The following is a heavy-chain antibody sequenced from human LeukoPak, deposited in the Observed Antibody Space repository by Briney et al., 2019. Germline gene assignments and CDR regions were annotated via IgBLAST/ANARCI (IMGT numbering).Heavy chain of an antibody. Sequence: PGGSLRLSCAASTFTFSSYNMNWVRRAPGKGLEWVSSISSSGTYIYYRDSVKGRFTISRDNAENSLYLEMNSLRVEDTAIYYCVRDRGSYRPIDYRGQGTLVTVSS. CDR2: ISSSGTYI. CDR3: VRDRGSYRPIDY. D-gene: IGHD1-26*01. V-gene: IGHV3-21*01. J-gene: IGHJ4*02. CDR1: TFTFSSYN.